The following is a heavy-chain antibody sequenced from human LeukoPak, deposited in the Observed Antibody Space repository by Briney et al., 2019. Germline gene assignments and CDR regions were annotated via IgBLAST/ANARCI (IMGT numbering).Heavy chain of an antibody. CDR3: ARAGRYFDWLSFFDY. Sequence: PGGSLRLSCAASGFTFSSYWMSWVRQAPGKGLEWVANIKQDGSEKYYVDSVKGRFTISRDNAKNSLYLQMNSLRAEDTAVYCCARAGRYFDWLSFFDYWGQGTLVTVSS. J-gene: IGHJ4*02. D-gene: IGHD3-9*01. V-gene: IGHV3-7*03. CDR1: GFTFSSYW. CDR2: IKQDGSEK.